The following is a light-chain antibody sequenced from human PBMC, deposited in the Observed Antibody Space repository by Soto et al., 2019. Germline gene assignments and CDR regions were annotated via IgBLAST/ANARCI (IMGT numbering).Light chain of an antibody. Sequence: QSVLTQPASVSGSPGQSITISCTRSSTDFENYNLVSWYQHCPDKAPKLIIYEGTKRPSGVSYRFSGSKSGNTASLTISGLQAEDEADYHCCSYGGFSTFVLFGGGTKLTVL. V-gene: IGLV2-23*03. J-gene: IGLJ2*01. CDR1: STDFENYNL. CDR3: CSYGGFSTFVL. CDR2: EGT.